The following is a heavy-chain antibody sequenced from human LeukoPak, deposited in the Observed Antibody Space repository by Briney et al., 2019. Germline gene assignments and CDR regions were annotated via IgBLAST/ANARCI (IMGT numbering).Heavy chain of an antibody. Sequence: PGGSLRLSCAASGFVFGDYGMHWVRQAPGKGLEWVTMVRNDGSDKYYADSVKGRFTISRDNSKNTLYLQMNSLRLEDTAVYYCAKHYYGSGSQKYYFDYWGQGTLVTVSS. V-gene: IGHV3-30*02. CDR3: AKHYYGSGSQKYYFDY. CDR2: VRNDGSDK. CDR1: GFVFGDYG. D-gene: IGHD3-10*01. J-gene: IGHJ4*02.